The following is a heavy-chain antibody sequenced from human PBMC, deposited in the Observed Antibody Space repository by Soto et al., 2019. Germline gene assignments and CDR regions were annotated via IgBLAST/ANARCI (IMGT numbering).Heavy chain of an antibody. CDR1: GASVSGQY. CDR2: IIPTGSA. D-gene: IGHD3-10*01. V-gene: IGHV4-34*12. Sequence: PSETLSLTCAVSGASVSGQYWSWVRQPPGKGLEWVGEIIPTGSADYSPSLKSRVTISVDTSKNQFSLKLSSVTAADTAVYYCARNGGGSGSYYHNYGMDVWGQGTTVTVSS. CDR3: ARNGGGSGSYYHNYGMDV. J-gene: IGHJ6*02.